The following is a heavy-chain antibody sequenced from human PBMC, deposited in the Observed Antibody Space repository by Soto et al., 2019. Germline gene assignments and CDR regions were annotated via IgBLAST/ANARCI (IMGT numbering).Heavy chain of an antibody. CDR2: ISGSGGST. J-gene: IGHJ4*02. CDR3: AKEPPYCSGVSCICAD. D-gene: IGHD2-15*01. V-gene: IGHV3-23*01. Sequence: EVQLLESGGGLVQPGGSLRLSCAASGFTFSSYAMSWVRQAPGKGLEWVSAISGSGGSTYYADSVKGRFTISRDTTKNTLYLQMNSLRAEDTAVYYCAKEPPYCSGVSCICADGGQGTLVTVSS. CDR1: GFTFSSYA.